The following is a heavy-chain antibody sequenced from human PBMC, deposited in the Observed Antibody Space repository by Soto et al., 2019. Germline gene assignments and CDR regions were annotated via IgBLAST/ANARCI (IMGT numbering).Heavy chain of an antibody. CDR1: GVTFSSYA. CDR3: AKEILAAAYAATSAFDF. CDR2: IEGSGLDT. V-gene: IGHV3-23*01. Sequence: EVQLLESGGGLVHPGGSLKLACTVSGVTFSSYAMGWVRKNPEPGLEWVSGIEGSGLDTSYADSVKGRFTISRDNSENTLYLHMNNLRAEETARYYCAKEILAAAYAATSAFDFWGPGTLVTVTS. J-gene: IGHJ4*02. D-gene: IGHD2-15*01.